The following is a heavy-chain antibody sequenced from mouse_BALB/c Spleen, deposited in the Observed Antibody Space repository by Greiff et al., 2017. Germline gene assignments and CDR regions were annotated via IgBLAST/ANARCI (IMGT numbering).Heavy chain of an antibody. V-gene: IGHV5-2*01. CDR3: ARHYGNYPDWYFDV. CDR1: EYEFPSHD. D-gene: IGHD2-1*01. CDR2: INSDGGST. Sequence: DVMLVESGGGLVQPGESLKLSCESNEYEFPSHDMSWVRKTPEKRLELVAAINSDGGSTYYPDTMEGRFIISRDNTKKTLYLQMSSLRSEDTALYYCARHYGNYPDWYFDVWGAGTTVTVSS. J-gene: IGHJ1*01.